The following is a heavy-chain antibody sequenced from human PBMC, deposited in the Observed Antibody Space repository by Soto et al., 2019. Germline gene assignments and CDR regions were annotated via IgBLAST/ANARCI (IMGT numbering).Heavy chain of an antibody. D-gene: IGHD3-22*01. Sequence: GGSLRLSCAASGFTFSSYAMSWVRQAPGKGLEWVSAISGSGGSTYYADSVKGRFTISRDNSKNTLYLQMNSLRAEDTAVYYFAKNFSYYDSSGYNGYWGQGTLVTVSS. CDR2: ISGSGGST. J-gene: IGHJ4*02. CDR3: AKNFSYYDSSGYNGY. CDR1: GFTFSSYA. V-gene: IGHV3-23*01.